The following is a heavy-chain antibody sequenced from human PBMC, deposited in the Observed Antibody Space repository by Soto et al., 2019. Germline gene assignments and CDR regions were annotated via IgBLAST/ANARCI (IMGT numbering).Heavy chain of an antibody. CDR3: ARGDPLLWFGEKVYYGMDV. D-gene: IGHD3-10*01. CDR2: IYYSGST. Sequence: QVQLQESGPGLVKPSETLSLTCTVSGGSISSYYWSWIRQPPGKGLEWIGYIYYSGSTNYNPSLKSRGTISVDTSQTQLSLRLSSVTAADTAVYYCARGDPLLWFGEKVYYGMDVWGQGTTVTVSS. V-gene: IGHV4-59*01. J-gene: IGHJ6*02. CDR1: GGSISSYY.